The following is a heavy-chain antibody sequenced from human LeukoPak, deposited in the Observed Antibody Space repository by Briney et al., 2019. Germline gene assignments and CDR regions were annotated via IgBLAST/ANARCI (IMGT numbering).Heavy chain of an antibody. CDR1: GGTFSSYA. V-gene: IGHV1-69*05. D-gene: IGHD2-2*01. Sequence: GASVKVSCKASGGTFSSYAISWVRQAPGQGLEWMGRIIPIFGTANYAQKFQGRVTITTDESTSTAYMELSSLRSDDTAVYYCAVTHKYQLLSYYFDYWGQGTLVTVSS. J-gene: IGHJ4*02. CDR3: AVTHKYQLLSYYFDY. CDR2: IIPIFGTA.